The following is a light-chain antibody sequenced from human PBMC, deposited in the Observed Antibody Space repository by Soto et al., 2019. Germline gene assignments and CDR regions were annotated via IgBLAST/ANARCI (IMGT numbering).Light chain of an antibody. CDR1: ERVDGRY. CDR2: GAT. Sequence: DIVLTQSPGILSLSPGERATLSCRATERVDGRYLAWYQQKPGQAPRLLIYGATRRATGIPDRFSGSASGTDFTLTISRVEPEDFVVYYCQQYDDSPLYTFGQGTKLEIK. CDR3: QQYDDSPLYT. J-gene: IGKJ2*01. V-gene: IGKV3-20*01.